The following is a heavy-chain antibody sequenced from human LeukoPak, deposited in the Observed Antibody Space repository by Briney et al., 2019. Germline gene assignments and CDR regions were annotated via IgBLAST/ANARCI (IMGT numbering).Heavy chain of an antibody. CDR1: GFTFSDYY. J-gene: IGHJ6*02. CDR3: ARASKAAIYGMDV. V-gene: IGHV3-11*05. CDR2: ISSSSSYT. D-gene: IGHD5-18*01. Sequence: GGSLRLSCAASGFTFSDYYMSWIRQAPGKGLEVVSYISSSSSYTNYADSVKGRFTISRDNAKNSLYLQMNSLRAEDTAVYYCARASKAAIYGMDVWGQGTTVTVSS.